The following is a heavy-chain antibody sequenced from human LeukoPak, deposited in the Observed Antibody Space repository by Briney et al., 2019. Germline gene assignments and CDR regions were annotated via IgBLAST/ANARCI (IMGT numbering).Heavy chain of an antibody. CDR3: ARDRCEGYCTSFDS. Sequence: ASETLSLTCTVSGGSISNYYWSWIRQPAGKGLEWIGRIHSSGSTNYNPSLKSRVTISVDKSKNQFSLRLSSVIAADTAVYFCARDRCEGYCTSFDSWGKGTLATVSS. CDR2: IHSSGST. CDR1: GGSISNYY. D-gene: IGHD2-8*01. V-gene: IGHV4-4*07. J-gene: IGHJ5*01.